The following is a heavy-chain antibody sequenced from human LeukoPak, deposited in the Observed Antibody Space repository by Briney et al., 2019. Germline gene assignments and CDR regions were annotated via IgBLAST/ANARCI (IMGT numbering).Heavy chain of an antibody. CDR1: GFTFDNYA. V-gene: IGHV3-9*01. J-gene: IGHJ6*03. Sequence: GGSLRLSCAVSGFTFDNYAMHWVRQAPGKGLEWVSGISWNSASIGYADSVKGRFTISRDNAKNSVYLQMNSLRAEDTALYYCAKDKTPHPYYMDVWGKGTTVTVSS. CDR2: ISWNSASI. CDR3: AKDKTPHPYYMDV.